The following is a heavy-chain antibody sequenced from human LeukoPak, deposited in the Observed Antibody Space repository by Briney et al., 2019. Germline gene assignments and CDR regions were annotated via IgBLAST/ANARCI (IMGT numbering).Heavy chain of an antibody. D-gene: IGHD3-22*01. CDR1: GWSFSGYY. V-gene: IGHV4-34*01. CDR2: INHSGST. CDR3: ASRDYYDSSGSQGYY. J-gene: IGHJ4*02. Sequence: SETLSLTCAVYGWSFSGYYWSWIRQPPGKGLEWIGEINHSGSTNYNPSLKSRVTISVDTSKNQFSLKLSSVTAADTAVYYCASRDYYDSSGSQGYYWGQGTLVTVSS.